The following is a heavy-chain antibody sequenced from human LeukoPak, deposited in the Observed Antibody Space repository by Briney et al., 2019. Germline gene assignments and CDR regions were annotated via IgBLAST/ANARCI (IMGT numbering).Heavy chain of an antibody. V-gene: IGHV4-4*07. CDR2: IYTSGST. D-gene: IGHD2-2*01. J-gene: IGHJ3*02. Sequence: SETLSLTCTVSGCSISSYYGSWIRQPAGKGLEWIGRIYTSGSTNYNPSLKSRVTMSVDTSKNQFSLKLSSVNAADTALYYCAPNHGYCSSTSCHDDAFDIWGQGTMVTVSS. CDR3: APNHGYCSSTSCHDDAFDI. CDR1: GCSISSYY.